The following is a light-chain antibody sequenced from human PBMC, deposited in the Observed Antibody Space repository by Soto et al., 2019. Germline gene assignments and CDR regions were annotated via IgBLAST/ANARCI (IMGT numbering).Light chain of an antibody. CDR3: QQYMNWPPKT. V-gene: IGKV3-15*01. CDR1: QSVGSN. CDR2: SAS. J-gene: IGKJ1*01. Sequence: EVVMTQSPGTLSVSPGEQATLSCRASQSVGSNVAWYQQKPGQAPRLLISSASSRATGIPARFSGTGSGTEFTLTISSLESEDFAIYYCQQYMNWPPKTFGQVTRVEI.